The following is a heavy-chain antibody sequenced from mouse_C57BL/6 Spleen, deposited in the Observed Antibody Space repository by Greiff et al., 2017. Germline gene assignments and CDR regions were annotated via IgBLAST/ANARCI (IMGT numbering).Heavy chain of an antibody. V-gene: IGHV1-52*01. CDR3: ARHYGSSGGFAY. CDR2: IDPSDSET. CDR1: GYTFTSYW. D-gene: IGHD1-1*01. J-gene: IGHJ3*01. Sequence: VQLQQPGAELVRPGSSVKLSCKASGYTFTSYWMHWVKQRPIQGLEWIGNIDPSDSETHYNPKFKDKATLTVDKSSSTAYMQLSSLTSEDSAVYYCARHYGSSGGFAYWGQGTLVTVSA.